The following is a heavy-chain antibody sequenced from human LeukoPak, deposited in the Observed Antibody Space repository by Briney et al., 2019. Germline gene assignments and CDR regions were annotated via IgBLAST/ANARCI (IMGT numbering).Heavy chain of an antibody. V-gene: IGHV4-59*08. Sequence: SETLSLTCTVSGGSISSYYWSWIRQPPGKGLEWIGYIYYSGSTNYNPSLKSRVTISVDTSKNQFSLKLSSVTAADTAVYYCARLGPRGYSRGGYFDYWGQGTLVTVSS. CDR2: IYYSGST. J-gene: IGHJ4*02. CDR1: GGSISSYY. D-gene: IGHD5-18*01. CDR3: ARLGPRGYSRGGYFDY.